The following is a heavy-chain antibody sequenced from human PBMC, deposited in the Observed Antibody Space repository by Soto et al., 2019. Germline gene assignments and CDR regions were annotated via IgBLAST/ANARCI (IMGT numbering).Heavy chain of an antibody. J-gene: IGHJ4*02. V-gene: IGHV3-9*01. CDR2: ISWNSGSI. CDR1: GFTFDDYA. Sequence: GGSLRLSCAASGFTFDDYAMHWVRQAPGKGLEWVSGISWNSGSIGYADSVKGRFTISRDNAKNSLYLQMNSLRAEDTALYYCAKDMNDRIQLWFGVDYWGQGTLVTVSS. D-gene: IGHD5-18*01. CDR3: AKDMNDRIQLWFGVDY.